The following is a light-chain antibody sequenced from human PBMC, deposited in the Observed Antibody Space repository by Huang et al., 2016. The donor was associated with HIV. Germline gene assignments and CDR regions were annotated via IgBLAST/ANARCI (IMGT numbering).Light chain of an antibody. Sequence: EIVLTQSPGTLSLSPGERATLSCRASQSVSSNYLAWYQQKPGQAPRLHIYGASSRATGIPDRFSGSGSGTDFTLTISRLEPEDFAVYYCQQYGSSPCTFGQGTKLEIK. CDR1: QSVSSNY. J-gene: IGKJ2*02. CDR2: GAS. V-gene: IGKV3-20*01. CDR3: QQYGSSPCT.